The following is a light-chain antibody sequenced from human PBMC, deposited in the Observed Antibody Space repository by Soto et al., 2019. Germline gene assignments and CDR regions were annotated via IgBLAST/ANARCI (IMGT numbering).Light chain of an antibody. CDR3: MQALQTPLT. J-gene: IGKJ4*01. CDR1: QSLLHSNGYNY. CDR2: LGS. Sequence: DIVMTQSPLSLPVTPGEPASISCRSSQSLLHSNGYNYLDWYLQKPGQSPQLLIYLGSNRASGVPDRFSSSGSVTDFTLKISRVEAEDVGVYYCMQALQTPLTFGGGTKVEIK. V-gene: IGKV2-28*01.